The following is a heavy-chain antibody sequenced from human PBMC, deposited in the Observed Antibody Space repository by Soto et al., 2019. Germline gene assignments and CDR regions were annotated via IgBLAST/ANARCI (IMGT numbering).Heavy chain of an antibody. CDR2: INHSGST. CDR1: GGSFSGYY. Sequence: PSETLSLTCAVYGGSFSGYYWSWIRQPPGKGLEWIGEINHSGSTNYNPSLKSRVTISVDTSKNQFSLKLSSVTAADTAVYYCAAYSSSWHDNFAYWGQGTLVTVSS. V-gene: IGHV4-34*01. CDR3: AAYSSSWHDNFAY. D-gene: IGHD6-13*01. J-gene: IGHJ4*02.